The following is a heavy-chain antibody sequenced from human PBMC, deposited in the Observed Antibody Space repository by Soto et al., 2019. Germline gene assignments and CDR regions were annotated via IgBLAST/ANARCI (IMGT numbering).Heavy chain of an antibody. Sequence: GASVKVSCTAAAYTFTGNYMHCVRQAPAQGLEWMGWINPNSGGTNYAQKFQGWVTMTRDTSISTAYMELSRLRSDDTAVYYCARDRHDYGDYAAFDIWGQGTMVTVSS. V-gene: IGHV1-2*04. CDR3: ARDRHDYGDYAAFDI. CDR2: INPNSGGT. CDR1: AYTFTGNY. D-gene: IGHD4-17*01. J-gene: IGHJ3*02.